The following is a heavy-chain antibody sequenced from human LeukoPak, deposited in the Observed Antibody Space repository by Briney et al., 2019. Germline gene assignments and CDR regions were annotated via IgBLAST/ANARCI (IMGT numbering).Heavy chain of an antibody. CDR2: IHQTGSP. Sequence: PAETLSLTCAVTGSSFNSDQYWGWLQPSPGAGVEWIGIIHQTGSPYYNPSLGGRVSLSIDSTKNSFSLRLSSVTAADTAVYYCAMLRVGELSLLGDAYDIWGQGTMVTVSS. J-gene: IGHJ3*02. CDR1: GSSFNSDQY. V-gene: IGHV4-38-2*01. D-gene: IGHD3-16*02. CDR3: AMLRVGELSLLGDAYDI.